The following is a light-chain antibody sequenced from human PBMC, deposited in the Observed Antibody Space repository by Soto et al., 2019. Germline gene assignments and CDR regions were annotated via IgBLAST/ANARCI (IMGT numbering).Light chain of an antibody. Sequence: ETVMTQSPVTLYVSPGESATLSCRASQSVFTNLAWFQLKSGQAPRLLIYGASTRATGIPARFSGSGSGTEFTLTISSLQSEDFAFYYCQQYNNWPPWTFGQGTRVEMK. CDR1: QSVFTN. J-gene: IGKJ1*01. V-gene: IGKV3-15*01. CDR2: GAS. CDR3: QQYNNWPPWT.